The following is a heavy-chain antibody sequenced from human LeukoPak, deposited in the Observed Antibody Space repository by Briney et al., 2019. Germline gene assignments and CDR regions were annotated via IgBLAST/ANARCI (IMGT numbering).Heavy chain of an antibody. CDR2: ISYDGSNK. D-gene: IGHD3-22*01. CDR1: XXTFSXYG. CDR3: AKEGYYYDSSGYNYYYGMDV. J-gene: IGHJ6*02. V-gene: IGHV3-30*18. Sequence: GRXXXLSCXXSXXTFSXYGMXWVRQAPGKGLEWVAVISYDGSNKYYADSVKGRFTISRDNSKNTLYLQMNSLRAEDTAVYYCAKEGYYYDSSGYNYYYGMDVWGQGTTVTVSS.